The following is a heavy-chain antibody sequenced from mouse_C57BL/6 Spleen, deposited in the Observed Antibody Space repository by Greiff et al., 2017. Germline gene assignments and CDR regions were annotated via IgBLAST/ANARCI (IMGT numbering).Heavy chain of an antibody. CDR3: AISYYYGSEAY. J-gene: IGHJ3*01. CDR2: IYPRSGNT. Sequence: QVHVKQSGAELARPGASVKLSCKASGYTFTSYGISWVKQRTGQGLEWIGEIYPRSGNTYYNEKFKGKATLTADKSSSTAYMELRSLTSEDSAVYFCAISYYYGSEAYWGQGTLVTVSA. CDR1: GYTFTSYG. D-gene: IGHD1-1*01. V-gene: IGHV1-81*01.